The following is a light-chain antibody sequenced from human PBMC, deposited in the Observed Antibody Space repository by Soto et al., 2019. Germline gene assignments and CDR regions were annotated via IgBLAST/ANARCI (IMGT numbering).Light chain of an antibody. CDR2: GAS. CDR1: QSVSSYS. V-gene: IGKV3-20*01. Sequence: EIVLTQSPGTLSLSPGERATLSCRASQSVSSYSVAWYQQKPGQAPRLLIYGASSRATGIPDRFSGSGSGTDFTLTINRLEPEDFAVYYCQQYGSSPLTFGQGTKLEIK. CDR3: QQYGSSPLT. J-gene: IGKJ2*01.